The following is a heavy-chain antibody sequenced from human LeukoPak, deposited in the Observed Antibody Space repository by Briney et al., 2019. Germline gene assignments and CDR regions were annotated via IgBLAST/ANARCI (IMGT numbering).Heavy chain of an antibody. J-gene: IGHJ4*02. V-gene: IGHV1-18*01. CDR3: ARDPPGLTLGSPGDY. Sequence: ASVKVSCKASGGTFSSYAISWVRQAPGQGLQWMGWISANNGDTSYSQKLQGRVTMTTDTSTNTAYMELRSLTSDDTAVYYCARDPPGLTLGSPGDYWGQGTLVIVSS. CDR1: GGTFSSYA. CDR2: ISANNGDT. D-gene: IGHD3-16*01.